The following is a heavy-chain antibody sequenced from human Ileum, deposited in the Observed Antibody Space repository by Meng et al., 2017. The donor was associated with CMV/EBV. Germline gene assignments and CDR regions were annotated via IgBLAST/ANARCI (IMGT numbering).Heavy chain of an antibody. CDR2: IKRDGSEK. D-gene: IGHD1-1*01. CDR3: ARGSPGFSGMDV. Sequence: ESLKISCEAAGFTLSNYWIDWVRQAPGKGLEWGANIKRDGSEKNYADSVKGRFTISRDNAKNSGVLQINSLRDDDAAVYYCARGSPGFSGMDVWGHGTTVTVSS. V-gene: IGHV3-7*01. CDR1: GFTLSNYW. J-gene: IGHJ6*02.